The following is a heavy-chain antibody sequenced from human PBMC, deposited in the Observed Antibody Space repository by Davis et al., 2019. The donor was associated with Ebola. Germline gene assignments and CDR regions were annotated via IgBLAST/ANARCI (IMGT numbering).Heavy chain of an antibody. CDR1: GAAFSSFG. J-gene: IGHJ4*02. Sequence: AASVKVSCKASGAAFSSFGLSWVRQAPGQGLEWMGGILPMFDTVNYAQKFQDRVTITADESTSTVYMELNSLRSEDTAVYFCAGRRYTYSFNFFDYWGQGTLVAVSS. D-gene: IGHD5-18*01. CDR3: AGRRYTYSFNFFDY. CDR2: ILPMFDTV. V-gene: IGHV1-69*13.